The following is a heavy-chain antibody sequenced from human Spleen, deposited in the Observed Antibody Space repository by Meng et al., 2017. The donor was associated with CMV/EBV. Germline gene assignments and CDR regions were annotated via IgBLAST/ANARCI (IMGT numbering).Heavy chain of an antibody. CDR3: ARLRYSSSWYSYFDY. CDR2: MYNSGST. CDR1: GDSVSSCSFY. V-gene: IGHV4-61*01. J-gene: IGHJ4*02. D-gene: IGHD6-13*01. Sequence: SETLSLTCTVSGDSVSSCSFYWSWIRQPPGKGLEWIGYMYNSGSTNYNSSLKSRVTISVDTSKNQFSLKLTSVTATDTAVYYCARLRYSSSWYSYFDYWGQGTLVTVSS.